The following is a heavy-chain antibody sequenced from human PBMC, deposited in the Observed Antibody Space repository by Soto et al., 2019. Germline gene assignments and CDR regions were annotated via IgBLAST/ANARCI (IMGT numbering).Heavy chain of an antibody. V-gene: IGHV4-59*01. D-gene: IGHD4-17*01. CDR3: ARVETVTTSFDY. J-gene: IGHJ4*02. CDR1: GGSISSYY. CDR2: IYYSGST. Sequence: SETLSLTCTVSGGSISSYYWSWIRQPPGKGLEWIGYIYYSGSTNYNPSLKSRVTISVDTSKNQFSLKLSSVTAADTAVYYCARVETVTTSFDYWGQGTLVTVSS.